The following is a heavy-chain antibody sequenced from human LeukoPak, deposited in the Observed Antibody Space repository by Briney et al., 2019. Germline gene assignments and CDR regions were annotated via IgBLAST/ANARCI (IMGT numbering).Heavy chain of an antibody. CDR3: ARDAGSGYYAFDY. D-gene: IGHD3-22*01. J-gene: IGHJ4*02. CDR1: GGSISSSH. CDR2: IYNSGST. V-gene: IGHV4-59*01. Sequence: PSETLSLTCTVSGGSISSSHRSWIRQPPGKGLEWIGYIYNSGSTNYNPSLKSRVTISVDTSKNQFSLKLSSVTAADTAVYYCARDAGSGYYAFDYWGQGTLVTVSS.